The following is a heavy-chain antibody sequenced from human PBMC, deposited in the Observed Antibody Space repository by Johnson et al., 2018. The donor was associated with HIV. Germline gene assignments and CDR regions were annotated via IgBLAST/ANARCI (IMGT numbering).Heavy chain of an antibody. V-gene: IGHV3-13*01. CDR1: GFTFSSYD. CDR3: ARDLWGVGAFDI. CDR2: IGTAGDT. Sequence: MQLVESGGGLVQPGGSLRLSCAASGFTFSSYDMHWVRQATGKGLEWVSAIGTAGDTYYPGSVTGRFTISRDNSKNSLYLQMNSLRAEDTALYYCARDLWGVGAFDIWGQGTMVTVSS. J-gene: IGHJ3*02. D-gene: IGHD2-21*01.